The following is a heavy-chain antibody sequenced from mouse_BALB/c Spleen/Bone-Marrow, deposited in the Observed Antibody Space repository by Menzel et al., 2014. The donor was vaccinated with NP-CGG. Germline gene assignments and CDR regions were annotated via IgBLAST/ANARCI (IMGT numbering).Heavy chain of an antibody. V-gene: IGHV1-80*01. J-gene: IGHJ2*01. CDR3: ARLGYGSSYDY. D-gene: IGHD1-1*01. CDR2: IYPGDGDT. Sequence: QVQLKHSGAELVRPGSSVRISCKASGYVFXTYWMNWVKQRPGQGLEWIGQIYPGDGDTNYNGKFKGTATLTADKSSSTAYMQLSSLTSEDSAVYFCARLGYGSSYDYWGQGTTLTVSS. CDR1: GYVFXTYW.